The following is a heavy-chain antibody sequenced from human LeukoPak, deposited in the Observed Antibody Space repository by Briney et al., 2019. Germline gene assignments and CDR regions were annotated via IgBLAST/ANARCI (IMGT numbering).Heavy chain of an antibody. Sequence: SETLSLTCTVSGVSISRYYWSWVRQPPGKGLEWIGSVHYSGNTNYNPSLKSRVTISLDTSKNEFSLKLSYVTAADTAVYYCARHDYNWKTFDYWGQGTLVTVSS. CDR1: GVSISRYY. CDR3: ARHDYNWKTFDY. D-gene: IGHD1-1*01. V-gene: IGHV4-59*08. CDR2: VHYSGNT. J-gene: IGHJ4*02.